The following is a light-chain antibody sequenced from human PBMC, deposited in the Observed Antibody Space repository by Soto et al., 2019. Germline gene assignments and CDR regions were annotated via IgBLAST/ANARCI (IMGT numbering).Light chain of an antibody. CDR2: GAS. CDR1: KRVSSN. Sequence: EIVMTQSPATLSVSPGERATLSCRASKRVSSNLARYQQKPGQAPRLLFFGASTRATGIPARFSGSGSGTEFTLTISSLQSEDFAVYYCQQYNNWPPWTFGQGTKVEIK. CDR3: QQYNNWPPWT. J-gene: IGKJ1*01. V-gene: IGKV3-15*01.